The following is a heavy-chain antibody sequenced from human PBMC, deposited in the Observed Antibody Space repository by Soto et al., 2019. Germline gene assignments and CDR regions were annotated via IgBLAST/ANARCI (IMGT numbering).Heavy chain of an antibody. CDR2: IGGSGGTK. CDR1: GFTFSSYE. J-gene: IGHJ3*01. V-gene: IGHV3-48*03. D-gene: IGHD3-10*01. CDR3: VRDRGGDVGQFLFPDGFDF. Sequence: GGSLRLSCGASGFTFSSYEMNWVRQAPGKGLEWISYIGGSGGTKYSADSVKGRFTISRDNAQNSLYLQMNSLRVEDTAVYYCVRDRGGDVGQFLFPDGFDFWGPGTMVTVSS.